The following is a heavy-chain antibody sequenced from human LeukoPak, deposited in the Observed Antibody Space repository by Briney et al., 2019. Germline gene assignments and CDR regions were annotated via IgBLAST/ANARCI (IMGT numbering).Heavy chain of an antibody. CDR3: ARGAGKVPAAPFDY. CDR1: GYSFITYY. Sequence: ASVKVSCKASGYSFITYYIHWVRQAPGQGLEWMGTINPSAGSTTNAQKFQGRVSMTRDTSTSTTYMELSSPRSEDTAVYYCARGAGKVPAAPFDYWGQGTLVTVSS. D-gene: IGHD2-2*01. J-gene: IGHJ4*02. V-gene: IGHV1-46*01. CDR2: INPSAGST.